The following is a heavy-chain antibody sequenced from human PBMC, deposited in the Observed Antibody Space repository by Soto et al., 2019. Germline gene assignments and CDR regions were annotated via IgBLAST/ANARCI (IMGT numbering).Heavy chain of an antibody. CDR1: GFTFSSYG. CDR3: AKSSVTYYYDSSGYYTSKDAFDI. Sequence: QVQLVESGGGVVQPGRSLRLSCAASGFTFSSYGMHWVRQAPGKGLAWVAVISYDGSNKYYADSVKGRFTISRDNSKNKVYLQMNGLRAESTAVYYCAKSSVTYYYDSSGYYTSKDAFDIWGQGTMVTVSS. J-gene: IGHJ3*02. V-gene: IGHV3-30*18. CDR2: ISYDGSNK. D-gene: IGHD3-22*01.